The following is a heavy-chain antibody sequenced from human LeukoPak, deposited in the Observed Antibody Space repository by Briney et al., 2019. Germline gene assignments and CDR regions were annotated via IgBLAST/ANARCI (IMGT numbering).Heavy chain of an antibody. J-gene: IGHJ4*02. V-gene: IGHV3-23*01. D-gene: IGHD3-9*01. CDR2: ISGSGGST. CDR1: GFTFSSYA. Sequence: GGSLRLSCAASGFTFSSYAMSWVRQAPGKGLEWVSAISGSGGSTYYADSVKGRFTISRDNSKNTLYLQMNSLRAEDTAVYYCVKGRRYFDQANWGQGTLVTVSS. CDR3: VKGRRYFDQAN.